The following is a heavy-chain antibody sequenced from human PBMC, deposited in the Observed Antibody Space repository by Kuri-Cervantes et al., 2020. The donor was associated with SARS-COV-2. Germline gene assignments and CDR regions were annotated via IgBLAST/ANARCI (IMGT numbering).Heavy chain of an antibody. V-gene: IGHV3-13*03. Sequence: GGSLRLSCAACGFTFSSYDMHWVRQATGKGLEWVSAIGTAGDTYYPGSVKGQFTISRENAKNSLYLQMNSLRAEDTAVYYCADCSSTSCYTMSYFDYWGQGTLVTVSS. CDR3: ADCSSTSCYTMSYFDY. D-gene: IGHD2-2*02. CDR1: GFTFSSYD. J-gene: IGHJ4*02. CDR2: IGTAGDT.